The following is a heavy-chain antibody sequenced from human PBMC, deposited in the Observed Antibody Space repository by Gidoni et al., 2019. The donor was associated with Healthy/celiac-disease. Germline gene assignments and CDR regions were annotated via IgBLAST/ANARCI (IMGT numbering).Heavy chain of an antibody. J-gene: IGHJ3*02. D-gene: IGHD3-10*01. CDR3: ARLDGSGKDAFDI. CDR2: ISSSSSYI. Sequence: EVQLVASGGGMVKPGGSLRLACAASGFTFSSYSMNWVRQAPGKGLEWVSSISSSSSYIYYAGSVKGRFTISRDNAKNSLYLQMNSLRAEDTAVYYCARLDGSGKDAFDIWGQGTMVTVSS. V-gene: IGHV3-21*01. CDR1: GFTFSSYS.